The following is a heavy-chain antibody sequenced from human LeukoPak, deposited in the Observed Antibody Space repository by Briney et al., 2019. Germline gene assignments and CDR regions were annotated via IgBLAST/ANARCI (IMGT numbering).Heavy chain of an antibody. D-gene: IGHD6-19*01. Sequence: SAKVSCKASGGTFSSYAISWVRQAPGQGLEWMGRIIPILGIANYAQKFQGRVTITADKSTSTAYMELSSLRSEDTAVYYCGSGIAVVNGMDVWGQGTTVTVSS. CDR3: GSGIAVVNGMDV. V-gene: IGHV1-69*04. CDR2: IIPILGIA. CDR1: GGTFSSYA. J-gene: IGHJ6*02.